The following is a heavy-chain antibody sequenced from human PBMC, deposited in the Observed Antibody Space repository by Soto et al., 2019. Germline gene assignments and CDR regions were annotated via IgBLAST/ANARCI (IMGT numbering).Heavy chain of an antibody. CDR2: ISAYNGNT. J-gene: IGHJ5*02. CDR3: ARARIGTTIFGVVSGSNWFDP. V-gene: IGHV1-18*01. D-gene: IGHD3-3*01. Sequence: GASVKVSCKASGYTFTSYGISWVRQAPGQGLEWMGWISAYNGNTNYAQKLQGRVTMTTDTSTSTAYMELRSLRSDDTAVYYCARARIGTTIFGVVSGSNWFDPWGQGTLVTVPQ. CDR1: GYTFTSYG.